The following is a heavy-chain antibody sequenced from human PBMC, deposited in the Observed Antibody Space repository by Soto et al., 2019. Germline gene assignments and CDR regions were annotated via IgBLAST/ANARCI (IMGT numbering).Heavy chain of an antibody. V-gene: IGHV3-30-3*01. Sequence: RLSCAASGFTFSSYAMHWVRQAPGKGLEWVAVISYDGSNKYYADSVKGRFTISRDNSKNTLYLQMNSLRAEDTAVYYCARAYDSSGYYWYFDLWGRGTLVTVSS. CDR1: GFTFSSYA. D-gene: IGHD3-22*01. J-gene: IGHJ2*01. CDR2: ISYDGSNK. CDR3: ARAYDSSGYYWYFDL.